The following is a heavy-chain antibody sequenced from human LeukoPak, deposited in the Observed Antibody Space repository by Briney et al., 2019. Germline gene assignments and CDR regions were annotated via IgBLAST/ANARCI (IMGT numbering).Heavy chain of an antibody. J-gene: IGHJ5*02. Sequence: SETLSLTCTVSGGSISSYYWSWIRQPPGKGLEWIGYIYYSGSTNYNPSLKSRVTISVDTSKNQFSLKMNSVTAADTAVYYCARDPRGGTSRDNWFDPWGQGTLVTVSS. D-gene: IGHD1-1*01. CDR3: ARDPRGGTSRDNWFDP. CDR1: GGSISSYY. CDR2: IYYSGST. V-gene: IGHV4-59*01.